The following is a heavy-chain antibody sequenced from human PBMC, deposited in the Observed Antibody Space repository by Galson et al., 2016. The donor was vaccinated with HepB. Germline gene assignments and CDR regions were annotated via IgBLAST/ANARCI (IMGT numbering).Heavy chain of an antibody. D-gene: IGHD6-19*01. CDR3: VKGAQWLLQR. J-gene: IGHJ4*02. CDR1: GFAFDEYD. V-gene: IGHV3-43*02. Sequence: SLRLSCAASGFAFDEYDMHWVRQAPGKGLEWVSLIKGHGERAYYADSVEGRFTISRDNSKNSLYLQMNSLRAEDSAFCYCVKGAQWLLQRWGQGTLVIVSS. CDR2: IKGHGERA.